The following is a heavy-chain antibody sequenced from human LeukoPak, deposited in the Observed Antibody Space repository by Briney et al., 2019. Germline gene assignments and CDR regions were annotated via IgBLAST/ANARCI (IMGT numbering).Heavy chain of an antibody. CDR2: IHPGDSET. CDR3: ALRFSDAFDV. V-gene: IGHV5-51*01. J-gene: IGHJ3*01. CDR1: GYSFTNYW. Sequence: GESLKISCKGSGYSFTNYWIGWVRQMPGKGLEWMGVIHPGDSETRYSPSFQGQVTISADKSISTAYLQWSSLKASDTAMYYCALRFSDAFDVWGQGTLVSVSS. D-gene: IGHD4-17*01.